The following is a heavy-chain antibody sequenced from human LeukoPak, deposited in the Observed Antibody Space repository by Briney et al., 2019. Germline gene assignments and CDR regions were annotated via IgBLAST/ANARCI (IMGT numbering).Heavy chain of an antibody. D-gene: IGHD1-26*01. Sequence: GGSLRLSCAASGFTFSSYGMHWVRQAPGKGLEWVAVISYDGSNKYYADSVKGRFTISRDNSKNTLYLQMNSPRAEDTAVYYCAKGYSGSYLSDAFDIWGQGTMVTVSS. CDR1: GFTFSSYG. V-gene: IGHV3-30*18. J-gene: IGHJ3*02. CDR3: AKGYSGSYLSDAFDI. CDR2: ISYDGSNK.